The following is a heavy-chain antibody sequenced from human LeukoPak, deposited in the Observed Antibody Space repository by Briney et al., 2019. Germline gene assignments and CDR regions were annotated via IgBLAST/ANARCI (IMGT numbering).Heavy chain of an antibody. D-gene: IGHD4-23*01. CDR2: ISGSGGST. CDR3: AKALGGGNSPLDY. J-gene: IGHJ4*02. V-gene: IGHV3-23*01. Sequence: GGSLRLSCAASGFTFSSYAMSWVRQAPGKGLEWVSAISGSGGSTHYADSVKGRFTISRDNSKNTLYLQMNSLRAEDTAVYYCAKALGGGNSPLDYWGQGTLVTVSS. CDR1: GFTFSSYA.